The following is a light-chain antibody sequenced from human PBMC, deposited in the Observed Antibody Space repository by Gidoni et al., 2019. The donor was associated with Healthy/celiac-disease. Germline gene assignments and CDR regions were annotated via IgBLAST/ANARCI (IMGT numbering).Light chain of an antibody. CDR1: SSDVGGYNY. J-gene: IGLJ2*01. V-gene: IGLV2-14*01. CDR3: SLYTSSSTVV. CDR2: AVS. Sequence: QSALTPPASVSGSPGQSITNSCTGTSSDVGGYNYVSWYQQHPGTAPKLMIYAVSNRPSGFSNRFSGSKSGNTASLTISGLQAEDEADYYCSLYTSSSTVVFGGGTKLTVL.